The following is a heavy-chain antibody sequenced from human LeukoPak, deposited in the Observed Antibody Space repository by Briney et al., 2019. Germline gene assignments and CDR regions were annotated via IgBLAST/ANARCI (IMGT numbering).Heavy chain of an antibody. J-gene: IGHJ4*02. D-gene: IGHD3-22*01. CDR2: ISGSGGRT. CDR3: AKTDSSDYSYYFDY. V-gene: IGHV3-23*01. Sequence: GGSLRLSCAASGFTFSTYAMSWVRQAPGKGLEWVSAISGSGGRTYYADSVKGRFTISRDNSKKTLYLQIDSLRAEDTAVYYCAKTDSSDYSYYFDYWGQGTLDTVSS. CDR1: GFTFSTYA.